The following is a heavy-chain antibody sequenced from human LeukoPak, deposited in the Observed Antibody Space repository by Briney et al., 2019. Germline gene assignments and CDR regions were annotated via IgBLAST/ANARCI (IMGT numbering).Heavy chain of an antibody. V-gene: IGHV1-24*01. CDR1: GYTLTELS. Sequence: GASVKVSCKVSGYTLTELSIHWVRQAPGKGLEWMGGFDPEDGETIYAQKFQGTVTLTEDTSTHTAYMELSSLRAEDTAVYYCATARVYSSSYYFDYWGQGTLVTVSS. CDR3: ATARVYSSSYYFDY. CDR2: FDPEDGET. D-gene: IGHD6-13*01. J-gene: IGHJ4*02.